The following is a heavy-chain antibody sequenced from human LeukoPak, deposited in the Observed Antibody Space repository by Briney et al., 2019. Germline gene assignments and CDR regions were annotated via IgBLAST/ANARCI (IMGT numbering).Heavy chain of an antibody. D-gene: IGHD1-26*01. J-gene: IGHJ4*02. Sequence: GGSLSLSCAASGFTFSSYAMSWVRQAPGKGLEWVSAISGSGGSTYYADSVKGRFTISRDNSKNTLYLQMNSLRAEDTAVYYCAKVWSVGATIYYFDYWGQGTLVTVSS. V-gene: IGHV3-23*01. CDR1: GFTFSSYA. CDR3: AKVWSVGATIYYFDY. CDR2: ISGSGGST.